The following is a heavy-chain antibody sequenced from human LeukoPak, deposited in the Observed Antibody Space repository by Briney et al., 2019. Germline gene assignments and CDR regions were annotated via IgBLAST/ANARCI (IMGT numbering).Heavy chain of an antibody. CDR3: ARAAPTVWGY. Sequence: PSETLSLTCTVSGYSISSGYYWGWIRQPPGKGLEWIGSIYHSGSTYYNPSLKSRVTISVDTSKNQFSLKLSSVTAADTAVYYCARAAPTVWGYWGQGTLVTVSS. CDR2: IYHSGST. V-gene: IGHV4-38-2*02. J-gene: IGHJ4*02. D-gene: IGHD4-17*01. CDR1: GYSISSGYY.